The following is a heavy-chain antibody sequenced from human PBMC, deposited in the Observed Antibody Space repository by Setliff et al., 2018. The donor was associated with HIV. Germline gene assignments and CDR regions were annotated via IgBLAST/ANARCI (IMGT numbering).Heavy chain of an antibody. Sequence: SETLSLTCTVSGGSISSYYWSWIRQPAGKGLEWIGRIYTSGSTNYNPSLKSRVTISLDTSKNQFSLKLSSVTAADTAVYYCAREGNYIWGNYHYTLGYWGQGTLVTVSS. CDR3: AREGNYIWGNYHYTLGY. V-gene: IGHV4-4*07. CDR2: IYTSGST. CDR1: GGSISSYY. J-gene: IGHJ4*02. D-gene: IGHD3-16*02.